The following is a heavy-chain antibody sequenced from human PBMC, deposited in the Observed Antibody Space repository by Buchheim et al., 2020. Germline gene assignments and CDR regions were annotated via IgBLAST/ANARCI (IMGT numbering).Heavy chain of an antibody. V-gene: IGHV5-10-1*03. D-gene: IGHD3-22*01. CDR3: ARHRFWHYDSSGYWFDP. Sequence: EVQLVQSGAEVKKPGESLRISCKGSGYSFTSYWISWVRQMPGKGLEWMGRIDPSDSYTNYSPSFQGHVTISADKSLSTAYLQWSSLKASDTAMYYCARHRFWHYDSSGYWFDPWGQGTL. CDR1: GYSFTSYW. CDR2: IDPSDSYT. J-gene: IGHJ5*02.